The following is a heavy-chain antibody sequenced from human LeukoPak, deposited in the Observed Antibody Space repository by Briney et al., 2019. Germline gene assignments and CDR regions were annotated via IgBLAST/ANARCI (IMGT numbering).Heavy chain of an antibody. J-gene: IGHJ4*02. Sequence: GRSLRLSCAASGFTFSSYAMHWVRQAPGKGLEWVAVISYDGSNKYYADSVKGRFTISRDDAKNTVYLQMNNLRAEDTAVYYCARSLEAGYCSSTSCLGDFDYWGQGTLVTVSS. D-gene: IGHD2-2*01. CDR2: ISYDGSNK. V-gene: IGHV3-30-3*01. CDR3: ARSLEAGYCSSTSCLGDFDY. CDR1: GFTFSSYA.